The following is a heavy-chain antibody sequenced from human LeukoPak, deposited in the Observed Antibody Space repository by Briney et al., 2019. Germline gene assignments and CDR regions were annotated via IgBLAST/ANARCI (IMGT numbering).Heavy chain of an antibody. CDR2: ISGSGGST. V-gene: IGHV3-23*01. CDR3: AKRGPAVVVPAAIHY. Sequence: PGGSLRLSCAASGFTFSSYAMSWVRQAPGKGLEWVSAISGSGGSTYYADSVKGRFTISRDSSKNTLYLQMNSLRAEDTAVYYCAKRGPAVVVPAAIHYWGQGTLVTVSS. CDR1: GFTFSSYA. D-gene: IGHD2-2*02. J-gene: IGHJ4*02.